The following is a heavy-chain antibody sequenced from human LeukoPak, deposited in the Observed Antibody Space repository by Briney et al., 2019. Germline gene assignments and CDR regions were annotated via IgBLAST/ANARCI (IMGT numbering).Heavy chain of an antibody. J-gene: IGHJ6*02. CDR2: ISWNSGSI. V-gene: IGHV3-9*01. D-gene: IGHD6-13*01. Sequence: GGSLRLSCAASGFTFDDYAMHWVRQAPGKGLEWVSGISWNSGSIGYADSAKGRFTISRDNAKNSLYLQMNSLRAEDTALYYCAKDIAAAGTRYWYGMDVWGQGTTVTVSS. CDR1: GFTFDDYA. CDR3: AKDIAAAGTRYWYGMDV.